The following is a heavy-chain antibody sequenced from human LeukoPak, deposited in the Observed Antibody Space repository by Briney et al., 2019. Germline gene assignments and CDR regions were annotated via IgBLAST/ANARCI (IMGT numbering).Heavy chain of an antibody. CDR3: ARDRPSIAARPDYYYYYYYMDV. J-gene: IGHJ6*03. CDR1: GYTFIGYY. Sequence: GASVKVSCKASGYTFIGYYMHWVRQATGQGLEWMGWMNPNSGNTGYAQKFQGRVTMTRNTSISTAYMELSSLRSEDTAVYYCARDRPSIAARPDYYYYYYYMDVWGKGTTVTVSS. CDR2: MNPNSGNT. D-gene: IGHD6-6*01. V-gene: IGHV1-8*02.